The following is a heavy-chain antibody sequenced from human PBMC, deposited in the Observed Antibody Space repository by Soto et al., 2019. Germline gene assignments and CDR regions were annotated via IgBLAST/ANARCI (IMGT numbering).Heavy chain of an antibody. Sequence: EVQLLESGGGLVQPGGSLRLSCAASGFTFSSYAMSWVRQAPGKGLEWVSAISGSGGSTYYADSVKGRFTISRDNSKNTLYLQMNSLRAEDTAVYYCARLRLGELSLLDYWGQGTLVTGSS. CDR3: ARLRLGELSLLDY. D-gene: IGHD3-16*02. CDR1: GFTFSSYA. CDR2: ISGSGGST. J-gene: IGHJ4*02. V-gene: IGHV3-23*01.